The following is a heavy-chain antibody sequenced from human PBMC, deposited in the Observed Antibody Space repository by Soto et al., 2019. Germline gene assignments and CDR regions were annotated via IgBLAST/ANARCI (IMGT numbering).Heavy chain of an antibody. V-gene: IGHV1-69*06. D-gene: IGHD2-2*01. J-gene: IGHJ5*02. CDR3: ARGPRYCSSTSCFSGVTWFDP. CDR2: ITPIFGTA. CDR1: GGTFSSYA. Sequence: SVKVSCKASGGTFSSYAISWVRQAPGQGLEWMGGITPIFGTANYAQKFQGRVTITADKSTSTAYMELRSLRSDDTAVYYCARGPRYCSSTSCFSGVTWFDPWGQGTLVTVSS.